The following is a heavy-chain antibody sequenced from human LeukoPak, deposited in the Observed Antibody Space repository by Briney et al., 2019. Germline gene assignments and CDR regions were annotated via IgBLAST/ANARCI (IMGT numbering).Heavy chain of an antibody. CDR1: GYTFTDYY. D-gene: IGHD3-22*01. CDR2: IIPIFGTA. J-gene: IGHJ4*02. CDR3: ARGGYYDSSGALLGDDY. V-gene: IGHV1-69*05. Sequence: SVKVSCKTSGYTFTDYYMHWVRQAPGQELEWMGGIIPIFGTANYAQKFQGRVTITTDESTSTAYMELSSLRSEDTAVYYCARGGYYDSSGALLGDDYWGRGTLVTVSS.